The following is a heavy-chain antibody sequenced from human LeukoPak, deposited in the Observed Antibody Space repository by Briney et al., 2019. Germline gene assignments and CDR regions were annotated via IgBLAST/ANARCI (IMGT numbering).Heavy chain of an antibody. CDR3: AKDINIRFLEWSPDAFDI. D-gene: IGHD3-3*01. V-gene: IGHV3-9*01. Sequence: PGRSLRLSCAASGFSFDDYAMHWVRQAPGKGLEWVSGISWNSGSIGYADSVKGRFTISRDNAKNSLYLQMNSLRPEDTALYYCAKDINIRFLEWSPDAFDIWGQGTMVTVSS. CDR1: GFSFDDYA. CDR2: ISWNSGSI. J-gene: IGHJ3*02.